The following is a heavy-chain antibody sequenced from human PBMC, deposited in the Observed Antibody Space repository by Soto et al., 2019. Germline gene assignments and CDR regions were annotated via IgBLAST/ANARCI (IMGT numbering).Heavy chain of an antibody. Sequence: SETLSLTCTVSGDSVSSSYYYWGWIRQPPGKGLEWIGSIFYSGSTDYNPSLKSRVTISVDTSKNQFFLKLSSVTAADTAVYYCARVIAVAIDNWFDPWGQGTLVTVSS. CDR2: IFYSGST. J-gene: IGHJ5*02. CDR3: ARVIAVAIDNWFDP. V-gene: IGHV4-39*01. D-gene: IGHD6-19*01. CDR1: GDSVSSSYYY.